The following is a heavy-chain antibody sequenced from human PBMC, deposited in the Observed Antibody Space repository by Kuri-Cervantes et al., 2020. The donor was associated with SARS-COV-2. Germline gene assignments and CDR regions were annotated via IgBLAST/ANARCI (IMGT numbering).Heavy chain of an antibody. D-gene: IGHD7-27*01. J-gene: IGHJ4*02. V-gene: IGHV3-21*01. CDR3: ARGELGISDY. Sequence: GESLKISCAASGFIFSSHSMNWVRQAPGKGLEWVSSISSSSSYIYYADSVKGRFTISRDNAKNSLYLQMNSLRAEDTAVYYCARGELGISDYWGQGTLVTVS. CDR2: ISSSSSYI. CDR1: GFIFSSHS.